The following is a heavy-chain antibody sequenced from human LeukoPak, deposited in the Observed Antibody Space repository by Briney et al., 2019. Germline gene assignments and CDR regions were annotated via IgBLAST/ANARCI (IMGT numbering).Heavy chain of an antibody. CDR2: ISTNGSTI. CDR1: GFTFSNYE. Sequence: GGSLRLSCAASGFTFSNYEMNWVRQAPGKGLEWVSYISTNGSTIYYADAVKGRFTISRDNAKNSLYLPMNTLRDENTAVYYSARCRTAYRFWSGYYPLYFDKWGQGTLVTISS. J-gene: IGHJ4*02. D-gene: IGHD3-3*01. V-gene: IGHV3-48*03. CDR3: ARCRTAYRFWSGYYPLYFDK.